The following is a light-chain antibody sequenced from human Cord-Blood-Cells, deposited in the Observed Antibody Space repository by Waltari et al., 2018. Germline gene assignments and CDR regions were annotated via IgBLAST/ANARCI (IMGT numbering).Light chain of an antibody. Sequence: QSVLTQPPSASGTPGQRVTISCSGSSSHIGSNTVNWYQQLPEPAPKLLTYSNNQRPSGVPDRFSGSKSGTSASLAISGLQSEDEADYYCAAWDDSLNGWVFGGGTKLTVL. V-gene: IGLV1-44*01. CDR2: SNN. CDR3: AAWDDSLNGWV. J-gene: IGLJ3*02. CDR1: SSHIGSNT.